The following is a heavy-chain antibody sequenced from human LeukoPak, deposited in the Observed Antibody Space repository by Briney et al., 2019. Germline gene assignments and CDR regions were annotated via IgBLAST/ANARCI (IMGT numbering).Heavy chain of an antibody. CDR2: IGIDSGNT. J-gene: IGHJ4*02. D-gene: IGHD1-1*01. CDR3: ARDHNYAFDN. Sequence: GGSLRLSCTASGFPFIEYSMNWVRQVPGKGLEWIAYIGIDSGNTKYADSVRGRFTISADKTKNSLYLQMDSLRVDDTAVYYCARDHNYAFDNWGQGTLVSVAS. V-gene: IGHV3-48*01. CDR1: GFPFIEYS.